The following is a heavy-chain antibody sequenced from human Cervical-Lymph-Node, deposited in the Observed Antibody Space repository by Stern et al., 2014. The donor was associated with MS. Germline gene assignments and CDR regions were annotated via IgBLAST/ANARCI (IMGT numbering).Heavy chain of an antibody. CDR2: INPSGGST. D-gene: IGHD3-16*01. Sequence: VQLVESGAEVKKPGASVKVSCKASGYTFTSYYMHWVRQATGQGLEWMGIINPSGGSTRYAQKFQGRVTMTRDTSTSTVYMELSSLRSEDTAVYYCARVGRVTKDAFDIWGQGTMVTVSS. CDR1: GYTFTSYY. V-gene: IGHV1-46*01. J-gene: IGHJ3*02. CDR3: ARVGRVTKDAFDI.